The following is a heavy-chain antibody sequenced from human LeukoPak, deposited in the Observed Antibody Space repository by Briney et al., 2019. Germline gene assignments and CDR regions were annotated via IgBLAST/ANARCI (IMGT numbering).Heavy chain of an antibody. J-gene: IGHJ4*02. D-gene: IGHD6-19*01. CDR2: IFHSGDT. CDR1: GGSFSGYY. V-gene: IGHV4-34*11. CDR3: VTERERQWLF. Sequence: SETLSLTCAVYGGSFSGYYWGWIRQPPGKGLEWIGNIFHSGDTQYNPSLQSRVTLSVDTSKNQFSLNLHSVTAADTAVYSCVTERERQWLFWAQGNPGHRLF.